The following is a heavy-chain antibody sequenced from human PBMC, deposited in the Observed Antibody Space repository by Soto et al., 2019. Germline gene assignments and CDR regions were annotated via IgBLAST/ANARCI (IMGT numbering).Heavy chain of an antibody. Sequence: QVQLVQSGAEVKKPGSSVKVSCKASGGTFSTYTITWVRQAPGQGLEWMGRIIPIIGIINYAQKFQGRVTIIADKVMGTAYMELTGLISDDTAVYYCAGDPDSHYNDSHASSYPWGQGTLVTVSS. V-gene: IGHV1-69*08. CDR2: IIPIIGII. CDR3: AGDPDSHYNDSHASSYP. J-gene: IGHJ5*02. D-gene: IGHD4-4*01. CDR1: GGTFSTYT.